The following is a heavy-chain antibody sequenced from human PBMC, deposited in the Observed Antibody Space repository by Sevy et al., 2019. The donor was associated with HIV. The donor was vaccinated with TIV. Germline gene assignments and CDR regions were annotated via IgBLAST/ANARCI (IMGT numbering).Heavy chain of an antibody. CDR1: GFTFSSYA. Sequence: GGSVRLSCAASGFTFSSYAMHWVRQAPGKGLEWVAVISYDGSNKYYADSVKGRFTISRDNSKNTLYLQMNSLRAEDTAVYYCARALIQLWFYGMDVWGQGTTVTVSS. D-gene: IGHD5-18*01. CDR3: ARALIQLWFYGMDV. CDR2: ISYDGSNK. J-gene: IGHJ6*02. V-gene: IGHV3-30-3*01.